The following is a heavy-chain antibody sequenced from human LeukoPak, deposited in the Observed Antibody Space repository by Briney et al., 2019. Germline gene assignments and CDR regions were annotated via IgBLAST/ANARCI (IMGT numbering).Heavy chain of an antibody. CDR1: GGSFSGYY. V-gene: IGHV4-34*01. J-gene: IGHJ5*02. D-gene: IGHD6-6*01. CDR2: INHSGST. CDR3: ARGRGSSSP. Sequence: PSETLSLTCAVYGGSFSGYYWSWIRQPPGKGLEWIGEINHSGSTNYNPSLKSRVTISVDTSKNQFSLKLSSVTAADTAVYYCARGRGSSSPWGQGTLVTVSS.